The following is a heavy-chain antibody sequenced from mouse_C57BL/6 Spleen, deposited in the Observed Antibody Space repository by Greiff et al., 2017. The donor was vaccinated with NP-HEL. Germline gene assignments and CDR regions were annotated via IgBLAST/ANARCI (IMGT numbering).Heavy chain of an antibody. Sequence: VQLQESGPGLVAPSQSLSITCTVSGFSLTSYGVDWVRQSPGKGLEWLGVIWGVGSTNYNSALKSRLSIIKDNSKSQVFLKRNSLQTDDTAMYYCARSYDGYNGGFAYWGQGTLVTVSA. CDR1: GFSLTSYG. CDR2: IWGVGST. V-gene: IGHV2-6*01. J-gene: IGHJ3*01. D-gene: IGHD2-3*01. CDR3: ARSYDGYNGGFAY.